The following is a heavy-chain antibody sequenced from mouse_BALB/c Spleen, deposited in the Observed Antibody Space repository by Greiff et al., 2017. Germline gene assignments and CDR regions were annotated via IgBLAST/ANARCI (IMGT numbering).Heavy chain of an antibody. D-gene: IGHD1-1*01. Sequence: QVQLQQSGAELVKPGASVKMSCKASGYTFTSYTMHWVKQRPGQGLEWIGYINPSSGYTNYNQKFKDKATLTADKSSSTAYMQLSSLTSEDSAVYYCARGGSALNYFDYWGQGTTLTVSS. CDR3: ARGGSALNYFDY. CDR2: INPSSGYT. V-gene: IGHV1S26*01. CDR1: GYTFTSYT. J-gene: IGHJ2*01.